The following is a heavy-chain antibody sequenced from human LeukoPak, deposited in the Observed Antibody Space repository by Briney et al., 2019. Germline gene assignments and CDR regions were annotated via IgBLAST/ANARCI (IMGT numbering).Heavy chain of an antibody. CDR1: GYTFISYG. V-gene: IGHV1-18*01. D-gene: IGHD6-13*01. CDR3: ARCATGDSSSWSDY. CDR2: ISAYNGNT. Sequence: ASVKVSCKASGYTFISYGISWVRQAPGQGLEWMGWISAYNGNTNYAQRLQGRVTMTTDTSTSTAYMELRSLRSDDTAVYYCARCATGDSSSWSDYWGQGTLVTVSS. J-gene: IGHJ4*02.